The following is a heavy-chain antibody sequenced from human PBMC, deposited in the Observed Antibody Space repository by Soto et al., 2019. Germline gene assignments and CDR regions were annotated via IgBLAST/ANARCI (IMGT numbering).Heavy chain of an antibody. J-gene: IGHJ6*02. CDR2: IFSSGTT. D-gene: IGHD3-16*01. V-gene: IGHV4-30-4*01. CDR1: GDSISSGNKY. CDR3: ARVPSPFDYYYAMDV. Sequence: SETLSLTCTVSGDSISSGNKYWSWIRQPPGKGLEWIGYIFSSGTTYYNPSLKSRLTMSLDASQNQFSLKLNSLTDADTAVYFSARVPSPFDYYYAMDVWGQGTTVT.